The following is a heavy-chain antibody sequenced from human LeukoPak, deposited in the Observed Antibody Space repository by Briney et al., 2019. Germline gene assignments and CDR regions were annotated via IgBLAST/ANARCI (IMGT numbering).Heavy chain of an antibody. CDR2: IIPIFGTA. D-gene: IGHD6-6*01. CDR3: AREYSGSSVDWFDP. V-gene: IGHV1-69*13. J-gene: IGHJ5*02. CDR1: GGTFSSYA. Sequence: ASVKVSCKASGGTFSSYAISWVRQAPGQGLEWMGGIIPIFGTANYAQKFQGRVTITADESTSTAYMELSSLRSEDTAVYYCAREYSGSSVDWFDPWGQGTLVTVSS.